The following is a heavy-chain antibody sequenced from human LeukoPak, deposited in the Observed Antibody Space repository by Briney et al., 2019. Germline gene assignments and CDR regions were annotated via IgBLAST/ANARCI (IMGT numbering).Heavy chain of an antibody. Sequence: GGSLRLSCAASGFTFDDYTMHWVRHAPGKGLEWVSLISLDGGSTYYAYSVKGRFTMSRDNSKNSLYLQMNSLRNEDTALYYCEKDIGDGYNYGIDYWGQGTLVTVS. J-gene: IGHJ4*02. CDR2: ISLDGGST. V-gene: IGHV3-43*01. CDR3: EKDIGDGYNYGIDY. D-gene: IGHD5-24*01. CDR1: GFTFDDYT.